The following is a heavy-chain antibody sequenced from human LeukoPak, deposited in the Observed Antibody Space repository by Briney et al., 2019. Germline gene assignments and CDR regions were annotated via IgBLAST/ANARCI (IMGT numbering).Heavy chain of an antibody. CDR2: IYYSGST. CDR1: GGSISSSNW. Sequence: PSGTLSLTCAVSGGSISSSNWWSWVRQPPGKGLEWIGSIYYSGSTYYNPSLKSRVTISVDTSKNQFSLKLSSVTAADTAVYYCARLSGTGITIFGVVIRWFDPWGQGTLVTVSS. J-gene: IGHJ5*02. CDR3: ARLSGTGITIFGVVIRWFDP. D-gene: IGHD3-3*01. V-gene: IGHV4-4*02.